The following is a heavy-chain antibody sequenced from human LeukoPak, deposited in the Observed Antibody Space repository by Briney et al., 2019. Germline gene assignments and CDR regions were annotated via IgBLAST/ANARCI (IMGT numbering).Heavy chain of an antibody. J-gene: IGHJ4*02. V-gene: IGHV3-23*01. CDR2: ISGSGGTT. D-gene: IGHD6-13*01. CDR1: GFTFSSYA. Sequence: GGSLRPSCAASGFTFSSYAMNWVRQAPGKGLEWVSAISGSGGTTYYADSVKGRFTISRDNSKNTLYLQMNSLRAEDTAEYYCAKGAQGSSWYLFDYWGQGTLVTVSS. CDR3: AKGAQGSSWYLFDY.